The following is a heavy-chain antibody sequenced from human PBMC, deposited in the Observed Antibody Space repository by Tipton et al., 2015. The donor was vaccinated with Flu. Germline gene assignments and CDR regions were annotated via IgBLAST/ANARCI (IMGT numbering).Heavy chain of an antibody. CDR3: AGGSGWLIDY. CDR1: GFTFRTYW. D-gene: IGHD6-19*01. Sequence: SLRLSCEASGFTFRTYWMNWVRQAPGKGLEWVAIIKQDGSETFYVDSVKGRFIVSRDNAKNSLFLQLSSLTADDTAVYYCAGGSGWLIDYWGQGTLVTVSS. CDR2: IKQDGSET. J-gene: IGHJ4*02. V-gene: IGHV3-7*03.